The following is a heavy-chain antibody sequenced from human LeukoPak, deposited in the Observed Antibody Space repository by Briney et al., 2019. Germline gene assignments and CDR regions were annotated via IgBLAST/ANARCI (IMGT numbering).Heavy chain of an antibody. CDR2: ISGSGGST. CDR3: AKGDCSSTSCYPGYYYMDV. J-gene: IGHJ6*03. CDR1: GFTFSSYA. Sequence: GGSLRLSCAASGFTFSSYAMSWVRQAPGKGLEWVSAISGSGGSTYYADSVKGRFTISRDNSKNTLYLQMNSLRAEDTAVYYCAKGDCSSTSCYPGYYYMDVWGKGTTVTVS. D-gene: IGHD2-2*01. V-gene: IGHV3-23*01.